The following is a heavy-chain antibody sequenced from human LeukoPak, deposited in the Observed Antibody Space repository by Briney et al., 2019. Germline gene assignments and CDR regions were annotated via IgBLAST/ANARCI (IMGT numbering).Heavy chain of an antibody. CDR1: GLTVSSNY. Sequence: GGSLRLSCAASGLTVSSNYMTWVRQAPGKGLEWASVIYSGGNTYYADSVKGRFSISRDNAKYSLYLQMNSLRAEDTAVYYCARENHAKFDYWGQGTLVTVLS. CDR3: ARENHAKFDY. J-gene: IGHJ4*02. CDR2: IYSGGNT. V-gene: IGHV3-66*01. D-gene: IGHD1-14*01.